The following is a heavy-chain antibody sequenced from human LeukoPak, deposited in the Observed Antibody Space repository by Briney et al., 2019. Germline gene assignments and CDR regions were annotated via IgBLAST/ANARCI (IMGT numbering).Heavy chain of an antibody. V-gene: IGHV4-59*08. J-gene: IGHJ4*02. Sequence: SETLSLTCTVSGGSISSYYWSWIRQPPGKGLEWIGYIYYSGSTNYNPSLKSRVTISVDTSKNQFSLKLSSVTAADTAVYYCARTRTDYGDYAEDYWGQGTLVTVSS. CDR3: ARTRTDYGDYAEDY. D-gene: IGHD4-17*01. CDR1: GGSISSYY. CDR2: IYYSGST.